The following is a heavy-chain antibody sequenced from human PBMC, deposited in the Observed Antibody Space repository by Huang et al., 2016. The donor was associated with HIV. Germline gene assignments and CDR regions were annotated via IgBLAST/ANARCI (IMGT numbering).Heavy chain of an antibody. D-gene: IGHD3-10*01. CDR1: DGSISSSSYY. V-gene: IGHV4-39*01. CDR2: FLYDGNT. CDR3: AAMVRGVISYFDY. Sequence: QLQLQESGPGLVKPSETLSLPCTVSDGSISSSSYYWGWIRQPPGKGLGWIATFLYDGNTYYNPSLKSRVTISVDTSKNQFSLNLSSVTAADTAVYYCAAMVRGVISYFDYWGQGTLVTVSS. J-gene: IGHJ4*02.